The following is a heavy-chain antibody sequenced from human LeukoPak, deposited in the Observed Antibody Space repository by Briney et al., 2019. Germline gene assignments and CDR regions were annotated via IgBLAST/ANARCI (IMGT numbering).Heavy chain of an antibody. Sequence: GGSLRLSCAAFGFTFSSYGMHWVRQAPGRGLEWMAFIQYDGSNKFYADSVKGGFTISRDNSKNTLYLQMNSLRAEDTAVYYCARDLSGIAGYTYGRGIDYWGQGTLVTVSS. J-gene: IGHJ4*02. V-gene: IGHV3-30*02. D-gene: IGHD5-18*01. CDR2: IQYDGSNK. CDR1: GFTFSSYG. CDR3: ARDLSGIAGYTYGRGIDY.